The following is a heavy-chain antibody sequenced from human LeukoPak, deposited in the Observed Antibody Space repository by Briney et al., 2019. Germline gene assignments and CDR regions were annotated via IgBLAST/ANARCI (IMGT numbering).Heavy chain of an antibody. D-gene: IGHD3-10*01. CDR1: GGSFSGYY. Sequence: PSETLSLTCAVYGGSFSGYYWSWIRQPPGKGLEWIGEINHSGSTNYNPSLKSRVTISGDTSKNQFSLKLSSVTAADTAVYYCARDCGSGSYYSYYYMDVWGKGTTVTVSS. J-gene: IGHJ6*03. V-gene: IGHV4-34*01. CDR3: ARDCGSGSYYSYYYMDV. CDR2: INHSGST.